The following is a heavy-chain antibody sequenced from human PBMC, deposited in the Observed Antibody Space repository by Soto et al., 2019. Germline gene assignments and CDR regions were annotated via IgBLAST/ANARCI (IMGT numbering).Heavy chain of an antibody. J-gene: IGHJ3*02. Sequence: TSETLSLTCTVSGGSISSYFWNWLRQAPGKGLEWVSYISSSSSTIYYADSVKGRFTISRDNAKNSLYLQMNSLRAEDTAVYYCARDRSYYDILTGLGLDAFDIWGQGTMVTVSS. CDR1: GGSISSYF. CDR2: ISSSSSTI. D-gene: IGHD3-9*01. CDR3: ARDRSYYDILTGLGLDAFDI. V-gene: IGHV3-48*01.